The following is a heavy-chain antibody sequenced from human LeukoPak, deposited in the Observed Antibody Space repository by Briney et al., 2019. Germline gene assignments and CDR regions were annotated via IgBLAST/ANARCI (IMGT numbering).Heavy chain of an antibody. CDR2: ISSNGGST. CDR1: GFTFSSYA. D-gene: IGHD3-22*01. V-gene: IGHV3-64*01. Sequence: PGGSLRLSCAASGFTFSSYAMHWVRQAPGKGLEYVSAISSNGGSTYYANSVKGRFTISRDNSKNTLYLQMGSLRAEDMAVYYCAGVRDSSGRYYDYWGQGTLVTVSS. CDR3: AGVRDSSGRYYDY. J-gene: IGHJ4*02.